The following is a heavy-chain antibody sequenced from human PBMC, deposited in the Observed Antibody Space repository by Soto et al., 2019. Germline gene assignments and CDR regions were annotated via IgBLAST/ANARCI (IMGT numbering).Heavy chain of an antibody. D-gene: IGHD3-3*01. CDR1: GFSVTSNH. J-gene: IGHJ5*02. CDR2: MYSGGST. Sequence: GGSLRLSCAASGFSVTSNHMSWVRQTPGKGLEWVSIMYSGGSTSYADSVKGRFTISRDNSKNTMYLQMTSLGAEDTAVYYCARSERSEWTSRGLGWFDPWGQGTLVTVSS. V-gene: IGHV3-66*01. CDR3: ARSERSEWTSRGLGWFDP.